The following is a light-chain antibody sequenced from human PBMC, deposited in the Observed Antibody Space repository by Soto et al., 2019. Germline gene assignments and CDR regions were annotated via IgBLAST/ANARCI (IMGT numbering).Light chain of an antibody. CDR1: TSDIGTNA. V-gene: IGLV1-44*01. CDR3: ATWHDSFDV. J-gene: IGLJ1*01. CDR2: TNK. Sequence: QSVLTQPPSASGTPGQRVTVSCSGSTSDIGTNAVNWFQHLPGTAPRLLIDTNKQRPSAGPGLFSGSKSGTSASLAISGLHAEEEANYYCATWHDSFDVFGSGTKLTVL.